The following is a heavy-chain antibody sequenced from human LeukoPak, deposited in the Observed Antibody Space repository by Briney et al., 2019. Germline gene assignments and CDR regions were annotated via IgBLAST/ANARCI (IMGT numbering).Heavy chain of an antibody. Sequence: GGSLRLSCAASGFTFSNYWMDWVRQAPGNGLEWVANIKQDGSEIYYVDSVKGQFTISRDNDKNSLYLQMNSLRAEDRAVYYCSRSLDYWGQGTLVTVSS. CDR3: SRSLDY. V-gene: IGHV3-7*04. CDR1: GFTFSNYW. CDR2: IKQDGSEI. J-gene: IGHJ4*02.